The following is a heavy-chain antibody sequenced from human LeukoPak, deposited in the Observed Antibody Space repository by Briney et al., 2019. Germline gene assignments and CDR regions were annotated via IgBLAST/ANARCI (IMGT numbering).Heavy chain of an antibody. J-gene: IGHJ6*02. CDR3: ARSPSFLYDFWSGYAVGMDV. V-gene: IGHV3-23*01. CDR1: GFTFSSYA. D-gene: IGHD3-3*01. Sequence: GGSLRLSCAASGFTFSSYAMSWVRQAPGKGLEWVSAISGSGGSTYYADSVKGRFTISRDNSKNTLYLQMNSLRAEDTAVYYCARSPSFLYDFWSGYAVGMDVWGQGTTVTVSS. CDR2: ISGSGGST.